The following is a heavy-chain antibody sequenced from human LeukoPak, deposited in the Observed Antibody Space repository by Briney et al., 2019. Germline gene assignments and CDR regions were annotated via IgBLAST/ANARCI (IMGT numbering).Heavy chain of an antibody. CDR2: IYTSGST. Sequence: PSQTLSLTCTVSGGSISSGSYYWSWIRQPAGKGLEWIGRIYTSGSTNYNPSLKSRVTISVDTSKNQFSLKLSSVTAADTAVYYCARGVVGGLWSGYYTAYYYYMDVWGKGTTVTVSS. D-gene: IGHD3-3*01. J-gene: IGHJ6*03. V-gene: IGHV4-61*02. CDR1: GGSISSGSYY. CDR3: ARGVVGGLWSGYYTAYYYYMDV.